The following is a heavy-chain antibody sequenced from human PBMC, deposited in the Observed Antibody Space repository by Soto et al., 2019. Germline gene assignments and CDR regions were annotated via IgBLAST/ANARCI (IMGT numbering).Heavy chain of an antibody. CDR3: AREKRDDYGDYVGFDP. J-gene: IGHJ5*02. CDR1: GFTFSSYA. CDR2: ISYDGSNK. V-gene: IGHV3-30-3*01. Sequence: QVQLVESGGGVVQPGRSLRLSCAASGFTFSSYAMHWVRQAPGKGLEWVAVISYDGSNKYYADSVKGRFTISRDNSKNTLYLQMNSLRAEDTAVYYYAREKRDDYGDYVGFDPWGQGTLVTVSS. D-gene: IGHD4-17*01.